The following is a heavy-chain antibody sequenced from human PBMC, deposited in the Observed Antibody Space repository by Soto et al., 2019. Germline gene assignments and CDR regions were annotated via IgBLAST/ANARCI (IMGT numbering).Heavy chain of an antibody. Sequence: SETLSLTCIVSGESISSSSYYWGWIRQPPGKGLEWIGSIYYSGRTYYNPSFKSRVTISIDTSKNKFSLKLSSVTATDTAVYYCARQRTTVVTQAYFDHWGQGALVTVSS. J-gene: IGHJ4*02. CDR3: ARQRTTVVTQAYFDH. D-gene: IGHD2-21*02. CDR1: GESISSSSYY. CDR2: IYYSGRT. V-gene: IGHV4-39*01.